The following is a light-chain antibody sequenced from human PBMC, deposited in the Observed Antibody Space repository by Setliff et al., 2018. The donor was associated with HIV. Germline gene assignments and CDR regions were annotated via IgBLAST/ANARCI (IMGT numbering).Light chain of an antibody. CDR3: TSYAGSNNLGV. CDR1: SSDVGGYNY. J-gene: IGLJ1*01. Sequence: QSVLTQPPSASGSPGQSVTISRTGTSSDVGGYNYVSWYQQHPGKAPKLMIYEVSKRPSGVTDRFSGSKSGNTASLTVSGLQAEDEADYYCTSYAGSNNLGVFGTGTKVTVL. V-gene: IGLV2-8*01. CDR2: EVS.